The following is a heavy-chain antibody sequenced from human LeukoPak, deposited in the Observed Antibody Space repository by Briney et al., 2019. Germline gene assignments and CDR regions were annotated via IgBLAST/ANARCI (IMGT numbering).Heavy chain of an antibody. Sequence: SETLSLTCTVSGGSIRSYFWSWLRQPPRKGLEWIGYIWDTEITDYNPSLKSRVTISLDTSKNHFSLKLRSVTAADTALYFCARGLVLATDDAFDIWGQGTLVTVSS. V-gene: IGHV4-59*01. CDR3: ARGLVLATDDAFDI. D-gene: IGHD5-12*01. CDR2: IWDTEIT. CDR1: GGSIRSYF. J-gene: IGHJ3*02.